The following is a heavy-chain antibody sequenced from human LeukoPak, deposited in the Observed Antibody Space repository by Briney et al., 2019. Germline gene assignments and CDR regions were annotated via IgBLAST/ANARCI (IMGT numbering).Heavy chain of an antibody. J-gene: IGHJ5*01. Sequence: PSETLSLTCGVSGGSISGTNWWSWVRQPPGQGLEWIGHIHNSGNTNYNPSLKSRVTLSVDTSKNQFSLKLSSVTAADTAVYYCAREGTTGRNLNWFDSWGQGTLVIV. CDR2: IHNSGNT. D-gene: IGHD1-1*01. V-gene: IGHV4-4*02. CDR3: AREGTTGRNLNWFDS. CDR1: GGSISGTNW.